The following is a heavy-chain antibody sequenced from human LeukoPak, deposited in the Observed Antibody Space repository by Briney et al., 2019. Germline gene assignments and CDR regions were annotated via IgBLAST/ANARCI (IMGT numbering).Heavy chain of an antibody. Sequence: PSETLSLTCTVSGYSISSGYCWGWILQPPGKGLEWIVRIYQSGSTYYNPSLKSRVTISVDTSKNQFSLKLSSVTAADTAVYYCARAREPLIYTYYFDYWGQGTLVTVSS. V-gene: IGHV4-38-2*02. J-gene: IGHJ4*02. CDR3: ARAREPLIYTYYFDY. CDR2: IYQSGST. D-gene: IGHD1-14*01. CDR1: GYSISSGYC.